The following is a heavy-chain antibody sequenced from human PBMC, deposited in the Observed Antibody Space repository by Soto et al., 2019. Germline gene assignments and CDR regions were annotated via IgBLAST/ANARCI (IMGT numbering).Heavy chain of an antibody. V-gene: IGHV1-3*01. CDR2: INAGNGNT. D-gene: IGHD6-13*01. Sequence: RASVKVSCKASGYTFSSYSMQWVRQAPGQRLEWMGWINAGNGNTKYSQKFQGRVTITSDSSASTAYMELSSLKSEDTAVYYCARLSSTWPYYYGMDVWGQGTTVTVSS. J-gene: IGHJ6*02. CDR1: GYTFSSYS. CDR3: ARLSSTWPYYYGMDV.